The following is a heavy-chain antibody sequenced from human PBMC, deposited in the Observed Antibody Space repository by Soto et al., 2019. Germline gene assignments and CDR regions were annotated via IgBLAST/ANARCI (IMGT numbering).Heavy chain of an antibody. CDR3: ARGGGTPIAASRGPFDP. CDR1: GGTFSSYA. CDR2: VIPIFGTA. J-gene: IGHJ5*02. V-gene: IGHV1-69*12. Sequence: QVQLVQSGAEVKKPGSSVKVSCKASGGTFSSYAISWVRQAPGQGLEWMGGVIPIFGTANYAQKFQGRVTITADESTSTAYMELSSLRSEDTAVYYCARGGGTPIAASRGPFDPWGQGTLVTVSS. D-gene: IGHD6-6*01.